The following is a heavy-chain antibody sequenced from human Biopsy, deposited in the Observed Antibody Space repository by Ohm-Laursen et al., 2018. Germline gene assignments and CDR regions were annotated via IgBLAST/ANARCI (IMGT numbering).Heavy chain of an antibody. V-gene: IGHV4-59*08. J-gene: IGHJ2*01. CDR1: GGSISSYY. CDR2: IYYTGST. CDR3: ARHAPSYSGSYWRYFDL. D-gene: IGHD1-26*01. Sequence: TLSLTCAVSGGSISSYYWSWIRQPPGKGLKWIGYIYYTGSTNYNPSLKSRVTISVDTSMNHLSLRLTFVTAADTAVYYCARHAPSYSGSYWRYFDLWGRGTLVTVSS.